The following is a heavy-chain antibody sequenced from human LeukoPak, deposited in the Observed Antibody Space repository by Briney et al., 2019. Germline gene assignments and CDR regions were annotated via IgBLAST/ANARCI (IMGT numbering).Heavy chain of an antibody. V-gene: IGHV4-39*01. Sequence: PSETLSLTCTVSGGSISSSSYYWGWIRQPPGKGLEWIGSIYYRGSTYYNPSLKSRVTISVDTSKNQFSLKLSAVTAADTAVYCCVGAIVVEVAATPKNDYWGQGTLVTVSS. CDR2: IYYRGST. CDR3: VGAIVVEVAATPKNDY. D-gene: IGHD2-15*01. CDR1: GGSISSSSYY. J-gene: IGHJ4*02.